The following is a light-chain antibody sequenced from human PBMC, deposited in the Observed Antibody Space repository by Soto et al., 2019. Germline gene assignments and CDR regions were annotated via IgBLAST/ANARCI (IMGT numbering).Light chain of an antibody. CDR1: QSISRV. CDR2: DAS. CDR3: QHYSTVWA. V-gene: IGKV1-5*01. Sequence: GDRVTITCRTSQSISRVLAWYQQKPGKAPNLLIYDASTLESGVPSRFSGSGSGTEFTLTISSLQPDDFATYYCQHYSTVWAFGQGTKVDIK. J-gene: IGKJ1*01.